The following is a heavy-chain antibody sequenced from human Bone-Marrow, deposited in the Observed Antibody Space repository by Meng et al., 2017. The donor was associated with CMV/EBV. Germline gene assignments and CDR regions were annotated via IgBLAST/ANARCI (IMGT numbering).Heavy chain of an antibody. CDR3: TERYDFWSGSYFQH. J-gene: IGHJ1*01. CDR1: GYTFTSYG. D-gene: IGHD3-3*01. CDR2: ISAYNGNT. Sequence: ASVKVSCKASGYTFTSYGISWVRQAPGQGLEWMGWISAYNGNTNYAQKLQGRVTMTTDTSTSTAYMELRSLRSDDTAVYYCTERYDFWSGSYFQHWGQGTLVTVSS. V-gene: IGHV1-18*01.